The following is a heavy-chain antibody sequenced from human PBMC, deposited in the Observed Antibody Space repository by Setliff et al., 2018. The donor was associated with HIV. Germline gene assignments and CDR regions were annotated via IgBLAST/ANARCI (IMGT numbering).Heavy chain of an antibody. Sequence: SVKVSCKASGGTFSSYALNWVRQAPGQGLEWMGGIIPIFGTTKYPLRFQGRVTITADESTSTAYMELSSLRSEDTALYYCATLTYCSGDCYSTGASDIWGQGTMVTVSS. J-gene: IGHJ3*02. D-gene: IGHD2-21*01. CDR3: ATLTYCSGDCYSTGASDI. V-gene: IGHV1-69*13. CDR1: GGTFSSYA. CDR2: IIPIFGTT.